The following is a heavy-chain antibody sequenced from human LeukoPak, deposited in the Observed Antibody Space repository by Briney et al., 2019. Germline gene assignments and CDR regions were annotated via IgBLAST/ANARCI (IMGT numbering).Heavy chain of an antibody. D-gene: IGHD4-17*01. Sequence: GGSLRLSCAASGFTFDDYGMSWVRHAPGKGLEWVSGINWNGGSTVYADSVKGRFTISRDNAKNSLYLQMNSLRAEDTAVYYCAKGATVTRSYFDYWGQGTLVTVSS. CDR1: GFTFDDYG. CDR3: AKGATVTRSYFDY. J-gene: IGHJ4*02. V-gene: IGHV3-20*04. CDR2: INWNGGST.